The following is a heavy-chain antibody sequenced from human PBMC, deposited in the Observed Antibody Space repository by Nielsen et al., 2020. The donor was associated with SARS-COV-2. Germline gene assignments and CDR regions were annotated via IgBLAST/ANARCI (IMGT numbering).Heavy chain of an antibody. V-gene: IGHV4-59*01. CDR2: IYYSGST. D-gene: IGHD3-3*01. CDR1: GGSISSYY. CDR3: ARVTRITIFGVVIKYYYYYMDV. Sequence: SETLSLTCTVSGGSISSYYWSWIRQPPGKGLEWIGYIYYSGSTNYNPSLKSRVTISVDTSKNQFSLKLSSVTAADTAVYYCARVTRITIFGVVIKYYYYYMDVWGKGTTVTVSS. J-gene: IGHJ6*03.